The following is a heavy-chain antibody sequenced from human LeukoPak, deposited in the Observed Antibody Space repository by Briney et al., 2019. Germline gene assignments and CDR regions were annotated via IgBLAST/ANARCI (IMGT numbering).Heavy chain of an antibody. D-gene: IGHD6-19*01. V-gene: IGHV4-38-2*01. CDR3: ARRDSSGWFMFDY. J-gene: IGHJ4*02. CDR2: IYHSGST. Sequence: SETLSLTCAVSGYSISSGYYWGWIRQPPGKGLEWIGSIYHSGSTYYNPSLKSRVTISVDTSKNQFSLKLSSVTDADTAVYYCARRDSSGWFMFDYWGQGTLVTVSS. CDR1: GYSISSGYY.